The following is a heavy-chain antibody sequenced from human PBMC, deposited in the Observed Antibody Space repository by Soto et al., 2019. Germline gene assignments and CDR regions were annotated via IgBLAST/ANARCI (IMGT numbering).Heavy chain of an antibody. CDR2: ISSSSSYI. D-gene: IGHD3-16*02. CDR1: GFTFSSYS. J-gene: IGHJ4*02. CDR3: AAPDLVLHY. V-gene: IGHV3-21*01. Sequence: LRLSCAASGFTFSSYSMNWVRQAPGKGLEWVSSISSSSSYIYYADSAKGRFTISRDNAKNSLYLQMNSLRAEDTAVYYCAAPDLVLHYWGQGTLVTVSS.